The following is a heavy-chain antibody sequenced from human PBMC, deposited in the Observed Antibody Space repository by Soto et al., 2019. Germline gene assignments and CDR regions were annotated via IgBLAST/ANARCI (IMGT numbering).Heavy chain of an antibody. Sequence: ASVKVSCKASGYTFTTYGISWVRQAPGEGLEWLGWINTHNGNTNYAQNLQGRVFMTADTSTNTAYMELRSLRSDDTAIYYCTREGSAPYYYYGMDAWGQGTTATVSS. CDR2: INTHNGNT. CDR3: TREGSAPYYYYGMDA. V-gene: IGHV1-18*01. D-gene: IGHD3-10*01. J-gene: IGHJ6*02. CDR1: GYTFTTYG.